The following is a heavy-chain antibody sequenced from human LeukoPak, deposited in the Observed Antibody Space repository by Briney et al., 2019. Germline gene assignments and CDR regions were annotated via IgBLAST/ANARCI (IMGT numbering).Heavy chain of an antibody. V-gene: IGHV3-74*01. D-gene: IGHD3-10*01. J-gene: IGHJ5*02. CDR3: ARASRGNWFDP. Sequence: GGSLRLSCAASGFTFSRYWMHWVRQAPGKGLVWVSRIGDDGSTTAYADSVKGRFTISRDNAKNTQYLQMNSLRAEDTAVYYCARASRGNWFDPWGQGTLVTVSS. CDR1: GFTFSRYW. CDR2: IGDDGSTT.